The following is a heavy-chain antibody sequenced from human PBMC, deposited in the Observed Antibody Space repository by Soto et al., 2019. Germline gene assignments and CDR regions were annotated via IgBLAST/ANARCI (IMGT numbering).Heavy chain of an antibody. CDR2: IYYSGGT. J-gene: IGHJ5*02. CDR3: TREQSDDNYFDP. CDR1: CAALSGGGYF. Sequence: SETLSLTCTVSCAALSGGGYFYTWVGQPPGKGLEWLGYIYYSGGTNYNPSLKSRVTISLDKSKSQFSLRLISVTAADTAVYYCTREQSDDNYFDPWGQGTLVTVSS. V-gene: IGHV4-61*08. D-gene: IGHD6-19*01.